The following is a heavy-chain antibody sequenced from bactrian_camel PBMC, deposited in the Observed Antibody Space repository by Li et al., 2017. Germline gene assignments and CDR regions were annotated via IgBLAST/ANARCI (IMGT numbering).Heavy chain of an antibody. V-gene: IGHV3S1*01. CDR2: IDPDGIRS. D-gene: IGHD2*01. CDR3: AAGDLLCKGVHELAH. Sequence: VQLVESGGGVVQAGGSLRMSCAASGAINSAYCMGWFRQAPGKEREGVAAIDPDGIRSYLDSVKGRFTISKDNAKNSLYLQMNALKPEDTAMYYCAAGDLLCKGVHELAHWGQGTQVTVS. CDR1: GAINSAYC. J-gene: IGHJ4*01.